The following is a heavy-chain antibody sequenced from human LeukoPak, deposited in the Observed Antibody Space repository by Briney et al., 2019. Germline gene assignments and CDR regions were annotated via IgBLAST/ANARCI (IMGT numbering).Heavy chain of an antibody. J-gene: IGHJ4*02. CDR3: ARGTFYTAHFDY. CDR1: GFTFSNYW. CDR2: INSDGSST. D-gene: IGHD2/OR15-2a*01. Sequence: SGGSLRLSCAASGFTFSNYWMHWVRQAPGKGLVWVSRINSDGSSTTYADSVKGRFTISRDNAKNTLYLQMNSLRAEDTAVYYCARGTFYTAHFDYWGQGTLVTVSS. V-gene: IGHV3-74*01.